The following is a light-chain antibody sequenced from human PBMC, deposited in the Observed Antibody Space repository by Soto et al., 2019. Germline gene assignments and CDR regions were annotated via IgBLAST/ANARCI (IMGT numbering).Light chain of an antibody. J-gene: IGLJ1*01. CDR3: AAWDASLSACV. CDR2: YNN. Sequence: QSVLTQPPSASGTAGQVVTISCSGGDSNIGSNSVYWYQHLPRMAPKLLIHYNNQRPSGVPDRFSGSRSGTSASLAIVGLRSEDEAVYYCAAWDASLSACVFGNGTKATVL. V-gene: IGLV1-47*02. CDR1: DSNIGSNS.